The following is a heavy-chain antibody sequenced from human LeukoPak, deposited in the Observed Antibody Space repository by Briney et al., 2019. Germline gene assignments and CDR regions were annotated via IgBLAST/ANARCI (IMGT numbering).Heavy chain of an antibody. Sequence: GSLRLSCAASGFTFSSYAMSWVRQAPGKGLEWVSAISGSGANTYYTDSVKGRFTISRDNSNNALYLQMNSLRAEDTAVYYCASSAMVRLRFYYFDYWGQGTLVTVSS. V-gene: IGHV3-23*01. CDR1: GFTFSSYA. CDR2: ISGSGANT. CDR3: ASSAMVRLRFYYFDY. J-gene: IGHJ4*02. D-gene: IGHD3-10*01.